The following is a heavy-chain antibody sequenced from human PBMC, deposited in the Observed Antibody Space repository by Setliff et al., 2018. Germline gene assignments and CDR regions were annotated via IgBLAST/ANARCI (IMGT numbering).Heavy chain of an antibody. CDR1: GGSTSTSSHH. V-gene: IGHV4-39*01. CDR2: IYSSGTT. D-gene: IGHD3-10*01. Sequence: SETLSLTCTVSGGSTSTSSHHWVWIRQSPGKGLEWIGTIYSSGTTYYNLSLKSRVTISLDTSKSQFSLNLGSVTAADTAVYYCTRRPRGRAAFDIWGQGTMVTVSS. J-gene: IGHJ3*02. CDR3: TRRPRGRAAFDI.